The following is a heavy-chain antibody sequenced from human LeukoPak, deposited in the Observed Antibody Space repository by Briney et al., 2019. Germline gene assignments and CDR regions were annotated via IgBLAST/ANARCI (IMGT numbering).Heavy chain of an antibody. J-gene: IGHJ4*02. CDR1: GFTFSSYA. Sequence: PGGSLRLSCAASGFTFSSYAMHWVRQAPGKGLEWVAVISYDGSNKYYADSVKGRFTISRDNSKNTLYLQMNSLRAVDTAVYYCARVGLVGSSIVGASYFDYWGQGTLVTVSS. CDR2: ISYDGSNK. V-gene: IGHV3-30-3*01. D-gene: IGHD1-26*01. CDR3: ARVGLVGSSIVGASYFDY.